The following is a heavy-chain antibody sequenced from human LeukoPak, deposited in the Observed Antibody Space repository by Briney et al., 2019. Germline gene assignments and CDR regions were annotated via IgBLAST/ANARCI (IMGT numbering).Heavy chain of an antibody. CDR2: IHAGTGNA. V-gene: IGHV1-3*01. CDR1: GYTFISYA. J-gene: IGHJ5*02. D-gene: IGHD1-1*01. CDR3: ARDITIGTTRFDP. Sequence: ASVKVSCKASGYTFISYAIHWVRQAPGQRLEWMGWIHAGTGNAKYSQKFQGRVTITKDTSANTVYMELSRLRPEDTAVYYCARDITIGTTRFDPWGQGTLVTVSP.